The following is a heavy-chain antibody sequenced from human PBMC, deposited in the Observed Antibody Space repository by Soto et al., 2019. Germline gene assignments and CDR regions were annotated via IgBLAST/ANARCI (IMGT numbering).Heavy chain of an antibody. CDR3: ARDSSSWQGVYYGMDV. Sequence: SETLSLTCSVSGGSLGSGGYYWSWIRQHPGQGLEWIGYIYYSGSTYYNPSLKSRVTISVDTSKNQFSLKLSSVTAADTAVYYCARDSSSWQGVYYGMDVWGQGTTVTVSS. D-gene: IGHD6-13*01. J-gene: IGHJ6*02. CDR2: IYYSGST. CDR1: GGSLGSGGYY. V-gene: IGHV4-31*03.